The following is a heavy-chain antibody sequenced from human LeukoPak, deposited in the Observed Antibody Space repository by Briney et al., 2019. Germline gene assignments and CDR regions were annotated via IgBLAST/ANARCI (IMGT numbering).Heavy chain of an antibody. V-gene: IGHV3-30*04. J-gene: IGHJ4*02. CDR3: AKDGPPFYDFWSGYYFDY. CDR2: ISYDGSNK. CDR1: GFTFSSYA. Sequence: GGSLRLSCAASGFTFSSYAMHWVRQALGKGLEWVAVISYDGSNKYYADSVKGRFTISRDNSKNTLYLQMNSLRAEDTAVYYCAKDGPPFYDFWSGYYFDYWGQGTLVTVSS. D-gene: IGHD3-3*01.